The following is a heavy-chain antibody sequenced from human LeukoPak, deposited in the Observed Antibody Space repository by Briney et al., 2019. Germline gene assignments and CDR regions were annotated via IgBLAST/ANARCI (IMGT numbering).Heavy chain of an antibody. Sequence: PSETLSLTCTVSGGSISSSSYYWGWIRQPPGKGLEWIGSIYYSGSTNYKPSLKSRVTISVDTSKNQFSLKLSSVTAADTAVYYCARGGYYGSGNDFRFDPWGQRTLVTVSS. J-gene: IGHJ5*02. V-gene: IGHV4-39*07. CDR2: IYYSGST. D-gene: IGHD3-10*01. CDR1: GGSISSSSYY. CDR3: ARGGYYGSGNDFRFDP.